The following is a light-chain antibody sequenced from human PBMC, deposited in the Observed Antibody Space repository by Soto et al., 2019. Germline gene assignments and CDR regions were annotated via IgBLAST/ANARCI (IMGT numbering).Light chain of an antibody. J-gene: IGLJ2*01. CDR3: QSYDSSLSGSGV. CDR1: SSNIGAGYD. V-gene: IGLV1-40*01. CDR2: GNS. Sequence: QSVLTQPPSVSGAPGQRVTISCTGSSSNIGAGYDVHWYQQLPGTAPKLLIYGNSNRPSGVPDRFSGSKSGTSASLAITVRQAEDEADYYCQSYDSSLSGSGVFGGGTKLTVL.